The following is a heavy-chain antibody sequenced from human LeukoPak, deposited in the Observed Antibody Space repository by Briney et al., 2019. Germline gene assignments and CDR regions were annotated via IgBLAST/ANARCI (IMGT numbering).Heavy chain of an antibody. Sequence: GGSLRLSCAASGFTVSSNFMTWVRQAPGKGLEWVSVIYSGGSTYYAESVKGRFTISRDNSKNTLYLQVNSLRAEDTAVYYCARDREVGDGIDSFGIWGQGTMVTVSS. V-gene: IGHV3-66*01. CDR3: ARDREVGDGIDSFGI. CDR1: GFTVSSNF. CDR2: IYSGGST. J-gene: IGHJ3*02. D-gene: IGHD1-26*01.